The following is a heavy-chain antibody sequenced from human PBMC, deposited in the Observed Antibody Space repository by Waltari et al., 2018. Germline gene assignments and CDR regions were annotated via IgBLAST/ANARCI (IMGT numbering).Heavy chain of an antibody. V-gene: IGHV1-2*02. Sequence: QVQLVQSGAEVKKPGASVKVSCKASGYTFTGYYMHWVRQAPGQGLEWMGWINPNSGGTNYAQKVQGRVTKTRDTYISTAYMSLSKLRSDGTAVYYCARERGNQGSSSSLLYFDLWGRGTLVTVAS. J-gene: IGHJ2*01. D-gene: IGHD6-6*01. CDR1: GYTFTGYY. CDR3: ARERGNQGSSSSLLYFDL. CDR2: INPNSGGT.